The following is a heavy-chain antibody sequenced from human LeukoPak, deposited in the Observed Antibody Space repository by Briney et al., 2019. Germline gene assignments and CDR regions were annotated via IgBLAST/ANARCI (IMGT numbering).Heavy chain of an antibody. Sequence: GGSLRLSCAASGITVSSYWMNWVRQAPGKGLEWVANINQYGSEKYYVDSVKGRFTISRDNAKNSLYLQMNSLRAEDTAVYYCARGGGNFDYWGQGTLVTVSS. V-gene: IGHV3-7*04. CDR1: GITVSSYW. J-gene: IGHJ4*02. CDR3: ARGGGNFDY. D-gene: IGHD3-16*01. CDR2: INQYGSEK.